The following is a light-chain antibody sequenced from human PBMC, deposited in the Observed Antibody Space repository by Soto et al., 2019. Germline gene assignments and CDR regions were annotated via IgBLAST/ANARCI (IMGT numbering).Light chain of an antibody. CDR3: QQYNNWPPLT. V-gene: IGKV3-20*01. Sequence: EIVLTQSPGTLSLSPGERATLSCRASERLSSVYLAWYQQRPGQPPRLLIYGASNRATGIPDRFSGSGSGTDFTLIINRLEPEDVAIYYCQQYNNWPPLTFGGGTKVAIK. CDR2: GAS. CDR1: ERLSSVY. J-gene: IGKJ4*01.